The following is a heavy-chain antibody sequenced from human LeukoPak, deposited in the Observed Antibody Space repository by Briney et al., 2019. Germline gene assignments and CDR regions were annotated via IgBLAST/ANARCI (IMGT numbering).Heavy chain of an antibody. D-gene: IGHD4-17*01. CDR1: GYTFTSYG. V-gene: IGHV1-18*01. CDR2: ISAYNGNT. CDR3: ARVENDYGDPRGAYYYGMDV. J-gene: IGHJ6*02. Sequence: ASVKVSCKASGYTFTSYGISWVRQAPGQGLEWMGWISAYNGNTNYAQKLQGRVTMTTDTSTSTAYMELRSLRSDDTAVYYCARVENDYGDPRGAYYYGMDVWGQGTTVTVSS.